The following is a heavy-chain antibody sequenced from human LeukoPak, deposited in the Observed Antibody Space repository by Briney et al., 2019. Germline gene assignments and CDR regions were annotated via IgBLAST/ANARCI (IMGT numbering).Heavy chain of an antibody. CDR3: ASAHLWGSGSYFNWFDP. CDR2: ILPMFGTA. J-gene: IGHJ5*02. D-gene: IGHD3-10*01. V-gene: IGHV1-69*13. CDR1: ARTLTSYA. Sequence: ASVKASCKPSARTLTSYAISWVRPAARRGLEWMEWILPMFGTAKYGQKFQGRVTITADESTSTAYMELSSLRSEDTAVYYCASAHLWGSGSYFNWFDPWGQGTLVTVSS.